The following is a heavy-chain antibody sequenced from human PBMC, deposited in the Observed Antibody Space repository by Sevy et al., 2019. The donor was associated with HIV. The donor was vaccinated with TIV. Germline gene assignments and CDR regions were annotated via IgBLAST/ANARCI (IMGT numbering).Heavy chain of an antibody. CDR3: ARAGYDFWSGYYSGMGYYFDY. J-gene: IGHJ4*02. CDR2: IKHDGSEK. Sequence: GGSLRLSCSASGFTFSGYWMSWLRQAPGRGLELVADIKHDGSEKYYVDSVKGRFTISRDNARNSLHLQMDSLRAEDTAVYYCARAGYDFWSGYYSGMGYYFDYWGQRTLVTVSS. D-gene: IGHD3-3*01. V-gene: IGHV3-7*03. CDR1: GFTFSGYW.